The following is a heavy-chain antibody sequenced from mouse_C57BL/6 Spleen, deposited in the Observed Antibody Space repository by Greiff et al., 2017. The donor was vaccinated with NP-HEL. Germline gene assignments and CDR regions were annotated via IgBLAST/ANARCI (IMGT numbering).Heavy chain of an antibody. Sequence: QLVESGGGLVQPGGSLKLSCAASGFTFSDYYMYWVRQTPEKRLEWVAYISNGGGSTYYPDTVKGRFTISRDNAKNTLYLQMSRLKSEDTAMYYCARHGSNYWYFDVWGTGTTVTVSS. D-gene: IGHD1-1*01. CDR2: ISNGGGST. V-gene: IGHV5-12*01. J-gene: IGHJ1*03. CDR1: GFTFSDYY. CDR3: ARHGSNYWYFDV.